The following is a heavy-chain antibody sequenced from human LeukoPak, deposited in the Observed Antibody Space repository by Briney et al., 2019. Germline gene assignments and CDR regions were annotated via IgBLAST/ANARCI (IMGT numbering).Heavy chain of an antibody. CDR1: GGTFSSYA. D-gene: IGHD2-15*01. CDR3: ASICSGGSCYPSGFDP. CDR2: IIPIFGTA. V-gene: IGHV1-69*13. Sequence: GASVKVSCKASGGTFSSYAISWVRQAPGQGLEWMGGIIPIFGTANYAQKFQGRVTITADESTSTAYMELSSLRSEDTAAYYCASICSGGSCYPSGFDPWGQGTLVTVSS. J-gene: IGHJ5*02.